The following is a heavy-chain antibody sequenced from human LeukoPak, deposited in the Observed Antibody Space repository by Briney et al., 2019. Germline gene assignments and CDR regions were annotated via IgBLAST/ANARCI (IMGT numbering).Heavy chain of an antibody. D-gene: IGHD2-2*01. CDR3: ARDPDIILVPAAMINDY. V-gene: IGHV1-18*01. J-gene: IGHJ4*02. Sequence: ASVKVSCKASGYTFTSYGVSWGRQAPRQGLEWSGCISPYRGNTNYAQKLQGRVTMSTDTSTSTAYIELRSLRSDDTAVYYCARDPDIILVPAAMINDYWGQGSLVSVSS. CDR1: GYTFTSYG. CDR2: ISPYRGNT.